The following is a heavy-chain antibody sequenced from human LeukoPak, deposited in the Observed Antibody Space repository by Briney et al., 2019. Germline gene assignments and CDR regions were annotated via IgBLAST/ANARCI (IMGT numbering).Heavy chain of an antibody. V-gene: IGHV1-18*01. CDR3: ARDPLGYCSSTSCYPFDY. CDR2: ISAYNGNT. J-gene: IGHJ4*02. D-gene: IGHD2-2*01. Sequence: GASVKVSCKTSGYTFPSFGITWIRQVPGQGLEWMGWISAYNGNTNYAQKLQGRVTMTTDTSTSTAYMELRSLRSDDTAVYYCARDPLGYCSSTSCYPFDYWGQGTLVTVSS. CDR1: GYTFPSFG.